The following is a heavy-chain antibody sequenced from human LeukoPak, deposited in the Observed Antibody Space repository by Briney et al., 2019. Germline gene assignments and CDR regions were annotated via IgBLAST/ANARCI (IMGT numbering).Heavy chain of an antibody. CDR2: ISGSGGST. J-gene: IGHJ4*02. CDR3: AKDPGSVLRFLEWQFYFDY. V-gene: IGHV3-23*01. CDR1: GFTFSSYA. D-gene: IGHD3-3*01. Sequence: PGGSLRLSCAASGFTFSSYAMSWVRQAPGKGLEWVSAISGSGGSTYYADSVKGRFTISRDNSKNTLYLQMNSLRAEDTAVYYCAKDPGSVLRFLEWQFYFDYWGQGTLVTVSS.